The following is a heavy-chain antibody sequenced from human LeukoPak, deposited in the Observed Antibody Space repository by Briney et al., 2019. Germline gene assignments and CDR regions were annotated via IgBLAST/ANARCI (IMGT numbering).Heavy chain of an antibody. V-gene: IGHV1-69*04. D-gene: IGHD5/OR15-5a*01. CDR2: IIPLIGVT. CDR3: ATYNVDNYDTSHGMDV. J-gene: IGHJ6*02. Sequence: GASVKVSCKASGGTFTSYAFSWVRRAPGQGLEWMGRIIPLIGVTDSAQKFRDRVTITADKSTSTAYMELTSLRSEDTAVYYCATYNVDNYDTSHGMDVWGQGTSVTVSS. CDR1: GGTFTSYA.